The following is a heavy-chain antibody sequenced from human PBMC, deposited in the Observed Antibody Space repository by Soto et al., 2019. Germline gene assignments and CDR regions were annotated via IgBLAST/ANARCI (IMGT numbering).Heavy chain of an antibody. CDR2: IYYSGST. CDR3: ARDRYYDFWRAHPYGMDV. D-gene: IGHD3-3*01. J-gene: IGHJ6*02. CDR1: GGSISSGDYY. V-gene: IGHV4-30-4*01. Sequence: QVQLQESGPGLVKPSQTLSLTCTVSGGSISSGDYYWSWIRQPPGKGLEWIGYIYYSGSTYYNPSLKSRVTISVDTSKNQFSLKLSSVTAADTAVYYCARDRYYDFWRAHPYGMDVWGQGTTVTVSS.